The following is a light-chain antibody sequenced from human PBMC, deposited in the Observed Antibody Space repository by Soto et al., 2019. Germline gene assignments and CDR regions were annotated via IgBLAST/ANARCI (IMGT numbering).Light chain of an antibody. CDR3: SSYSSSITLV. J-gene: IGLJ2*01. Sequence: QSALTQPASVSGSPGQSITISCTGTRTDVGDYNYVSWYQYHPGKAPKLMIYDVSNRPSGVSNRFSGSKSGNTDSLTISGLQAEDEADYYCSSYSSSITLVFGGGTKLTVL. V-gene: IGLV2-14*03. CDR2: DVS. CDR1: RTDVGDYNY.